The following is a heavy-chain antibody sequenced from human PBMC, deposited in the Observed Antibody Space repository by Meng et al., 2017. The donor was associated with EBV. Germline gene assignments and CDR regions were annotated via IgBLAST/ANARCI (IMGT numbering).Heavy chain of an antibody. J-gene: IGHJ4*02. Sequence: QGEVVESGAEVKNPGASVNVSCKASGYTFNSYYLHWVRQAPGQGLEWMGIIIPAGGNTNYAQKFRGRFTMTRDTSTSTVYMDLSILTSEDTAVYYCVRELVGGTFDYWGQGTLVTVSS. D-gene: IGHD1/OR15-1a*01. V-gene: IGHV1-46*02. CDR1: GYTFNSYY. CDR3: VRELVGGTFDY. CDR2: IIPAGGNT.